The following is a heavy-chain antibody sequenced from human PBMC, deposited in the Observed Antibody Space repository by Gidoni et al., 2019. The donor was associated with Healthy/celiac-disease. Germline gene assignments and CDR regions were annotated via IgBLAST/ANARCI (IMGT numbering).Heavy chain of an antibody. D-gene: IGHD6-6*01. J-gene: IGHJ3*02. CDR3: ARRVSAFEYSSSSGAFDI. CDR2: IYPGDSDT. V-gene: IGHV5-51*03. Sequence: EVQLVHSGAAVKKPGVSLKISCKGSGYSFTSYWIGWVRQMPGKGLEWMGIIYPGDSDTRYSPSFQGQVTISADKSISTAYLQWSSLKASDTAMYYCARRVSAFEYSSSSGAFDIWGQGTMVTVSS. CDR1: GYSFTSYW.